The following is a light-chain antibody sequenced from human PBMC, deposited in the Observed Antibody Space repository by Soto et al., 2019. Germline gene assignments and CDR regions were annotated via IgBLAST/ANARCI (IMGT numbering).Light chain of an antibody. CDR3: QHYNSYSEA. J-gene: IGKJ1*01. CDR1: QNIKNW. V-gene: IGKV1-5*03. CDR2: KAS. Sequence: DIQMTQSPSTLSASVGDIVTITFRASQNIKNWLAWYQQRPGQAPKLLIYKASTLKSGVPSRFSGSGSGTEFTLTISSLQPDDFATYYCQHYNSYSEAFGQGTKVDIK.